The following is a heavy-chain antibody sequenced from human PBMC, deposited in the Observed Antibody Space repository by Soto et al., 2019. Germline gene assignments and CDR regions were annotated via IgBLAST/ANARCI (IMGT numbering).Heavy chain of an antibody. V-gene: IGHV4-59*12. Sequence: SETLSLTCSVSGGSMSEYFWSWIRQSPGKGLEWIGYIYYLGSADYNPSLKSRVTMSVDTSKKQFSLRLTSVTAADTAIYYCAKGRGFYSDNYFDPWGQGTQVTVSS. CDR2: IYYLGSA. CDR3: AKGRGFYSDNYFDP. J-gene: IGHJ5*02. CDR1: GGSMSEYF. D-gene: IGHD3-22*01.